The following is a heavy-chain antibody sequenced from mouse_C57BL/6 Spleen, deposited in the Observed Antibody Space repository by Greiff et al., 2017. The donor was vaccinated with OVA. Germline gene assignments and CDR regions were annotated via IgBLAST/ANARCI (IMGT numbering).Heavy chain of an antibody. Sequence: EVKLQESGGGLVKPGGSLKLSCAASGFTFSDYGMHWVRQAPEKGLEWVAYISSGSSTIYYADTVKGRFTISRDNAKNTLFLQMTSLRSEDTAMYYCASGIYDGYYVPYWGQGTLVTVSA. CDR2: ISSGSSTI. D-gene: IGHD2-3*01. CDR1: GFTFSDYG. V-gene: IGHV5-17*01. CDR3: ASGIYDGYYVPY. J-gene: IGHJ3*01.